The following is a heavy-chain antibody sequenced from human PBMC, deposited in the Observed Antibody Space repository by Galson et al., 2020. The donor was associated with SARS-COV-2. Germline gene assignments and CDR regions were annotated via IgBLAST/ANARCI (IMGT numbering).Heavy chain of an antibody. J-gene: IGHJ5*02. CDR3: ARDIGDRNNGYNLLDL. CDR1: GFTFSIYA. CDR2: ISFDGSNR. V-gene: IGHV3-30-3*01. Sequence: GGSLRLSCAASGFTFSIYAIHWVRQAPGKGLEWVAVISFDGSNRNYADSVKGRFTAARDNSESTAYLQMNSLRGDDTAVYYCARDIGDRNNGYNLLDLWGQGTLVTVSS. D-gene: IGHD5-12*01.